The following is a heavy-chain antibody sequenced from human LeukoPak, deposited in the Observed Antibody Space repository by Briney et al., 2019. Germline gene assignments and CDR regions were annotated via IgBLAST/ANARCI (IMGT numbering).Heavy chain of an antibody. CDR2: ISGSGDYT. J-gene: IGHJ3*02. Sequence: GGSLRPSCAASGFTFSSYAMTWARQAPGKGLEWVSSISGSGDYTNYAGSVKGRFTISRDNSKNTLYLQMNSLRAEDTAVYYCAKAITMIVVVSAFDIWGQGTMVTVSS. CDR3: AKAITMIVVVSAFDI. D-gene: IGHD3-22*01. V-gene: IGHV3-23*01. CDR1: GFTFSSYA.